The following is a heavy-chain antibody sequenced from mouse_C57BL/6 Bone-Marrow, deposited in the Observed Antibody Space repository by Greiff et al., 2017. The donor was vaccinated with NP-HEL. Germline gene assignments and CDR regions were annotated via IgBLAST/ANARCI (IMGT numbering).Heavy chain of an antibody. CDR2: IDPSDSYT. Sequence: QVQLQQSGAELVKPGASVKLSCKASGYTFTSYWMQWVKQRPGQGLEWIGEIDPSDSYTNYNQKFKGKATLTVDTSSSTAYMQLSSLTSEDSAVYYCARVLYDGYYWYFDVWGTGTTVTVSS. J-gene: IGHJ1*03. D-gene: IGHD2-3*01. CDR1: GYTFTSYW. CDR3: ARVLYDGYYWYFDV. V-gene: IGHV1-50*01.